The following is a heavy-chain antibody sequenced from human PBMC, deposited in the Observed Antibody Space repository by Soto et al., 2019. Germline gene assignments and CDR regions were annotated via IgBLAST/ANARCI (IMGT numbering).Heavy chain of an antibody. J-gene: IGHJ4*02. CDR3: AKDVRGGRGSHFDY. Sequence: EVQLVESGGGLVQPGRSLRLSCAASGFTFDDYAMHWVRQAPGKGLEWVSGISWNSGSIGYADSVKGRFTISRDNAKNSLYLQMNSLRAEDTALYYCAKDVRGGRGSHFDYWGQGTPVTVSS. CDR2: ISWNSGSI. V-gene: IGHV3-9*01. CDR1: GFTFDDYA. D-gene: IGHD3-16*01.